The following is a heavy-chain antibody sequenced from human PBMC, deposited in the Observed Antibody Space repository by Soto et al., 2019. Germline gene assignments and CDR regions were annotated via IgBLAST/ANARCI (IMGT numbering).Heavy chain of an antibody. Sequence: GGSLRLSCAASGFTFSSYAMHWVRQAPGKGLEYVSAISSNGGSTYYANSVKVRFTISRDNSKNTLYLHMCSLRAEDMAVYYCARDRVHYYGSGSRRRYYYYMDVWGKGTTVTVSS. CDR1: GFTFSSYA. CDR2: ISSNGGST. J-gene: IGHJ6*03. V-gene: IGHV3-64*01. D-gene: IGHD3-10*01. CDR3: ARDRVHYYGSGSRRRYYYYMDV.